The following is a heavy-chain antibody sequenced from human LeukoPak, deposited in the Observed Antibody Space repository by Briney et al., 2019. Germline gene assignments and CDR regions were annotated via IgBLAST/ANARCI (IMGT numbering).Heavy chain of an antibody. CDR2: INSDGSST. J-gene: IGHJ4*02. CDR3: AKDTSVRGVIISPHDY. V-gene: IGHV3-74*01. Sequence: GGSPRLSCAASGFTFSSYWMHWVRQAPGKGLVWVSRINSDGSSTSYADSVKGRFTISRDNAKNTLYLQMNSLRAEDTAVYYCAKDTSVRGVIISPHDYWGQGTLVTVSS. D-gene: IGHD3-10*01. CDR1: GFTFSSYW.